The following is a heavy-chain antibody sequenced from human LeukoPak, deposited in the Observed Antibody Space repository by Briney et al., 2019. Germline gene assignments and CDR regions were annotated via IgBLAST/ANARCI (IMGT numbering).Heavy chain of an antibody. J-gene: IGHJ4*02. CDR1: GFTFSSYW. D-gene: IGHD3-3*01. CDR3: ARGPYDFWSGYYIY. Sequence: PGGSLRLSCAASGFTFSSYWMHWVRQAPGKGLVWVSRINSDGSSTSYADSVKGRFTISRDNAKNTLYLQMNSLRAEDTAVYYCARGPYDFWSGYYIYWGQGTLVTASS. CDR2: INSDGSST. V-gene: IGHV3-74*01.